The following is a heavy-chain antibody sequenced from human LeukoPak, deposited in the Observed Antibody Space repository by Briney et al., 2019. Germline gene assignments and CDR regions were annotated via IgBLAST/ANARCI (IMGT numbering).Heavy chain of an antibody. D-gene: IGHD3-10*01. Sequence: SQTLSLTCTVSGGFISSGGYYWTWIRQPPGKGLECIGYIYYSGSTYYNPSLKSRVSMSLDTSKNQFSLKLRSVTAADTAVYYCARGPAGSYFHVPDYWGQGTLVTVSS. CDR1: GGFISSGGYY. CDR2: IYYSGST. V-gene: IGHV4-31*03. CDR3: ARGPAGSYFHVPDY. J-gene: IGHJ4*02.